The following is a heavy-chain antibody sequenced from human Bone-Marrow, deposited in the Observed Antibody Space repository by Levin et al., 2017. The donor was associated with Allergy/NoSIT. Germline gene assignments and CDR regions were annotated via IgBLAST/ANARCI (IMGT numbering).Heavy chain of an antibody. CDR1: GFTFDDYT. J-gene: IGHJ4*02. CDR3: AKDKREFRIAAAGFDY. CDR2: ISWDGGST. D-gene: IGHD6-13*01. V-gene: IGHV3-43*01. Sequence: LTCAASGFTFDDYTMHWVRQAPGKGLEWVSLISWDGGSTYYADSVKGRFTISRDNSKNSLYLQMNSLRTEDTALYYCAKDKREFRIAAAGFDYWGQGTLVTVSS.